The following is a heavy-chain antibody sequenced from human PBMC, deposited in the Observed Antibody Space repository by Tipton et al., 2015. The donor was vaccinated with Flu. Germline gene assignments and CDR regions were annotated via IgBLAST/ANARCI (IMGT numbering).Heavy chain of an antibody. D-gene: IGHD2-21*01. CDR1: GFTFSTYW. CDR2: IKQGGSEK. V-gene: IGHV3-7*01. J-gene: IGHJ4*02. Sequence: GSLRLSCAASGFTFSTYWMSWVRQAPGKGLEWVANIKQGGSEKYYVDSVKGRFTISRDNAKNSLYLQMNSLRAEDTAVYYCARDRIVVRDDGPAHELWGQGILVAVSS. CDR3: ARDRIVVRDDGPAHEL.